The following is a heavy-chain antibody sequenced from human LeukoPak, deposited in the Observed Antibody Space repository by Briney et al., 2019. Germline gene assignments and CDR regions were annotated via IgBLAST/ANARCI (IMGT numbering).Heavy chain of an antibody. D-gene: IGHD1-26*01. V-gene: IGHV1-8*01. Sequence: GASVKVSCKASGGTFSRDAISWVRQATGQGLEWMGWMNPNSGNTGYAQKFQGRVTMTRNTSISTAYMELSSLRSEDTAVYYCAGAYSGSPLLDIWGQGTMVTVSS. CDR2: MNPNSGNT. CDR1: GGTFSRDA. J-gene: IGHJ3*02. CDR3: AGAYSGSPLLDI.